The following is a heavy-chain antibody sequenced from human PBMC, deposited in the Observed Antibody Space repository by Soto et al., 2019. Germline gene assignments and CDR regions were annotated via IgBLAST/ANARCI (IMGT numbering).Heavy chain of an antibody. J-gene: IGHJ6*02. CDR3: ARGPYSYGTGYYYYYGMDV. Sequence: QVQLVQSGAEVKKPGSSVKVSCKASGGTFSSYAISWVRQAPGQGLEWMGGIIPIFGTANYAQKFQGRVTITADESTSTAYMELSSLRSEHTAVYYCARGPYSYGTGYYYYYGMDVWGQGTTVTVSS. CDR2: IIPIFGTA. V-gene: IGHV1-69*01. D-gene: IGHD5-18*01. CDR1: GGTFSSYA.